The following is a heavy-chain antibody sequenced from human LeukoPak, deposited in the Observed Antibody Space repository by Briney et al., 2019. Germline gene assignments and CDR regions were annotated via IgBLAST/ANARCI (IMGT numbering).Heavy chain of an antibody. Sequence: GGSLRLSCAASGFIVSSNYMSWVRQVPGKGLEWVSVIYSGGSTYYADSVKGRFTISRDNSKNTLYLQMNSLRAEDTAVYYCANGASTVTELDYWGQGTLVTVSS. J-gene: IGHJ4*02. CDR2: IYSGGST. CDR3: ANGASTVTELDY. V-gene: IGHV3-53*01. D-gene: IGHD4-17*01. CDR1: GFIVSSNY.